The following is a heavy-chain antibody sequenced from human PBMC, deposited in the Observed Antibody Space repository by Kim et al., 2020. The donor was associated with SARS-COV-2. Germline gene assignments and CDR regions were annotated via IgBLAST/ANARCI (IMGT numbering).Heavy chain of an antibody. J-gene: IGHJ6*02. V-gene: IGHV3-23*01. Sequence: GRFTISRDNSKNTLYLQMTSLRDEDTALYYCAKVVVMDGYNYYYYYGMDVWGQGTAVTVSS. CDR3: AKVVVMDGYNYYYYYGMDV. D-gene: IGHD3-22*01.